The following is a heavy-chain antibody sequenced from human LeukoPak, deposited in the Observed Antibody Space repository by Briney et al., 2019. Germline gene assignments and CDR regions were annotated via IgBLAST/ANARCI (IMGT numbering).Heavy chain of an antibody. Sequence: SETLSLTCTVPGGSLSSGDYYWSWIRQPPGKGLEWIGYIYYSGSTYYNPSLKSRVTIPVDTSKNQFSLKLSSVTAADTAVYYCARCITMVRGVIKLYPYGMDVWGQETTLTVSS. CDR3: ARCITMVRGVIKLYPYGMDV. CDR2: IYYSGST. J-gene: IGHJ6*02. CDR1: GGSLSSGDYY. V-gene: IGHV4-30-4*01. D-gene: IGHD3-10*01.